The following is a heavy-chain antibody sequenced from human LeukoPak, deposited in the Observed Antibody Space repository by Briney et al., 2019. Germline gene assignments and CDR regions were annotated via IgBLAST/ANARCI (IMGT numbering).Heavy chain of an antibody. Sequence: SETLSLTSAVYGGSFSGYYWSWIRQPPGKGLEWIGEINHSGSTNYNPSLKSRVTISVDTSKNQFSLKLSSVTAADTAVYYCARGKPYGGNFLDYWGQGTLVTVSS. CDR2: INHSGST. CDR3: ARGKPYGGNFLDY. V-gene: IGHV4-34*01. J-gene: IGHJ4*02. CDR1: GGSFSGYY. D-gene: IGHD4-23*01.